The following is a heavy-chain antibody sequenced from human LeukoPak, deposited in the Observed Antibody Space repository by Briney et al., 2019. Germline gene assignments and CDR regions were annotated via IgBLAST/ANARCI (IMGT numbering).Heavy chain of an antibody. CDR1: GGSVSNNY. D-gene: IGHD6-19*01. CDR3: AKYGGSGWVIDY. V-gene: IGHV4-59*08. Sequence: KPSETLSLTCTVSGGSVSNNYWTWIRQPPGEGLEYIGYIYYTGGTNYNPSLKSRVTISVDTSKNQFSLKLSSVTAADTAVYFCAKYGGSGWVIDYWGQGTLVTVSS. J-gene: IGHJ4*02. CDR2: IYYTGGT.